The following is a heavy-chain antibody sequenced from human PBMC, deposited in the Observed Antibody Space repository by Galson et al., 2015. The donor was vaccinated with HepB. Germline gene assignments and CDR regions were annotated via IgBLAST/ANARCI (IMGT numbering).Heavy chain of an antibody. Sequence: SLRLSCAASGFTFSDYYMSWIRQAPGKGLEWVSYISSSSSYTNYADSVKGRFTISRDNAKNSLYLQMNSLRAEDTAVYYCAREMTPTVTLAIDYWGQGTLVTVSS. CDR3: AREMTPTVTLAIDY. CDR1: GFTFSDYY. D-gene: IGHD4-11*01. J-gene: IGHJ4*02. CDR2: ISSSSSYT. V-gene: IGHV3-11*06.